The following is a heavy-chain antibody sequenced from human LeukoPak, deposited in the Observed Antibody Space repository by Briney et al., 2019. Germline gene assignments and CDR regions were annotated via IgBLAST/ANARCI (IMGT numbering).Heavy chain of an antibody. D-gene: IGHD3-10*01. CDR3: ARAITMVRGVSYYYYGMDV. CDR2: INPSGGST. CDR1: GYTFTSYY. J-gene: IGHJ6*02. Sequence: ASVKVSCKASGYTFTSYYMHWVRQAPGQGLEWMGIINPSGGSTSYAQKFQGRVTMTRDTSTSTVYMELSSLRSEDTAVYYSARAITMVRGVSYYYYGMDVWGQGTTVTVSS. V-gene: IGHV1-46*01.